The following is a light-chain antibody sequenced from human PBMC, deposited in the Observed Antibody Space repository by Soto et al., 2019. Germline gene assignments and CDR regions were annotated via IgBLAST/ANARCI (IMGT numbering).Light chain of an antibody. CDR1: QSVSSN. CDR3: QHYNNWPRWT. CDR2: GTS. Sequence: EVVMTQSPATLSVTPGERATLSCRASQSVSSNLTWYQQKPGQAPRLLIYGTSTRATGIPARFSGSGSGTEFTLTISSLQSVDFAVYYCQHYNNWPRWTFGQGTKVEIK. J-gene: IGKJ1*01. V-gene: IGKV3-15*01.